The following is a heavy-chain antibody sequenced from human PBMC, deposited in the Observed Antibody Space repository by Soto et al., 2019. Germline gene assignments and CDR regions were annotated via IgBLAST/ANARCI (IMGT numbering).Heavy chain of an antibody. Sequence: GGSLRLSCAASGFTFSSYAMSWVRQAPGKGLEWVSAISGSGGSTYYADSVKGRFTISRDNSKNKLYLQINRLRAEDTAVYYFSKVPLSEYSSSWFSNWFDPWGQGTLVTVSS. V-gene: IGHV3-23*01. CDR1: GFTFSSYA. CDR2: ISGSGGST. J-gene: IGHJ5*02. CDR3: SKVPLSEYSSSWFSNWFDP. D-gene: IGHD6-13*01.